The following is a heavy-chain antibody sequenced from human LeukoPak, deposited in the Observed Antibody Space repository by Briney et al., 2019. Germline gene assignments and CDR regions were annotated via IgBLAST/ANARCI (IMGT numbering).Heavy chain of an antibody. J-gene: IGHJ6*03. CDR1: GFTFDDYS. Sequence: GGSLRLSCAASGFTFDDYSMHWVRQSPGKGLEWVSGISWNSDSIGYADSVRGRFTISRDNAKNFLYLEMNSLRDEDTALYYCAKDIMKYYYYMDVWGKGTTVTVSS. CDR3: AKDIMKYYYYMDV. CDR2: ISWNSDSI. V-gene: IGHV3-9*01.